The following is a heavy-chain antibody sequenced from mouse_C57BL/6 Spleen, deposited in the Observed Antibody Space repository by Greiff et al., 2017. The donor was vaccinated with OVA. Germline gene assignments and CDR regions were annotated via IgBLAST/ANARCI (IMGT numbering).Heavy chain of an antibody. CDR2: IRSKSNNYAT. J-gene: IGHJ4*01. D-gene: IGHD6-1*01. Sequence: EVQLQESGGGLVQPKGSLKLSCAASGFSFNTYAMNWVRQAPGKGLEWVARIRSKSNNYATYYADSVKDRFTISRDDSESMLYLQMNNLKTEDTAMYYCVTSLYAMDYWGQGTSVTVSS. CDR1: GFSFNTYA. V-gene: IGHV10-1*01. CDR3: VTSLYAMDY.